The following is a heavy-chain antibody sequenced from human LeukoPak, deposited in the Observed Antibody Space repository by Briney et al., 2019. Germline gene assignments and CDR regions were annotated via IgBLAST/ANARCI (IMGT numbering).Heavy chain of an antibody. J-gene: IGHJ4*02. V-gene: IGHV3-66*02. D-gene: IGHD3-16*01. CDR3: VGSLWGYQFDY. CDR1: GFNVSRNY. CDR2: IYNTGAT. Sequence: GGSLRLSCAASGFNVSRNYMSWVRHAPEKGLEWVSVIYNTGATYYADSVKGRITISRDNSKNTVDLQMNSLRTEDTAVYYCVGSLWGYQFDYWGQGALVTVSS.